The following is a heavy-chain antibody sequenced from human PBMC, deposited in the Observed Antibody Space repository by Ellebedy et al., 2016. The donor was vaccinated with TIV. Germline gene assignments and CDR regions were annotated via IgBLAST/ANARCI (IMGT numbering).Heavy chain of an antibody. CDR3: STVFEI. CDR1: GFTFTNYW. CDR2: SDQEGSGT. Sequence: PGGSLRLSCAASGFTFTNYWMHWVRQVPGKGLVWVARSDQEGSGTSYADPVKGRFTISRDNAKNTLYLQMNSLRAEDTAVYYCSTVFEIWGQGTVVTVSS. J-gene: IGHJ3*02. V-gene: IGHV3-74*01.